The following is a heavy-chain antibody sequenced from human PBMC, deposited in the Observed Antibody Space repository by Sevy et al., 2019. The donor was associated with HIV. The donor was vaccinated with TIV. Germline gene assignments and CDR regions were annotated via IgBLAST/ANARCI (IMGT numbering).Heavy chain of an antibody. V-gene: IGHV4-4*02. Sequence: SETLSLTCAVSGGSISSSNWWSWVRQPPGKGLEWIGEIYRSGSTNYNPSLKSRVTISVDKSKNQFSLKLSSVTAADTAVYYCARVDITIFGVVTFSRRMDVWGKGTTVTVSS. D-gene: IGHD3-3*01. J-gene: IGHJ6*04. CDR1: GGSISSSNW. CDR3: ARVDITIFGVVTFSRRMDV. CDR2: IYRSGST.